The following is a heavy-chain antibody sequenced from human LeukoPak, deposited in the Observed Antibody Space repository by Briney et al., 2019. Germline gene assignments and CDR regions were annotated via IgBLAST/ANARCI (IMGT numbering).Heavy chain of an antibody. D-gene: IGHD2-21*02. CDR2: SGTGGNT. V-gene: IGHV3-23*01. Sequence: GGSLRLSCAASGFSFSNYAMNWFSQAPGKGLEWVSTSGTGGNTYYTDSVKGRFSISRDNSKNTPYLQMNSLRAEDTAIYYCAKSYLQNVTLTALYFDSWGQGALVTVSS. CDR3: AKSYLQNVTLTALYFDS. J-gene: IGHJ4*02. CDR1: GFSFSNYA.